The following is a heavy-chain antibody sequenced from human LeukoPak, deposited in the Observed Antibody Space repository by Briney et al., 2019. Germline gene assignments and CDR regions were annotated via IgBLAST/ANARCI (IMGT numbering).Heavy chain of an antibody. CDR2: ISSSGSTI. Sequence: GGSLRLSCAASGFTFSDYYMSWIRQAPGKGLEWVSYISSSGSTIYYADSVKGRFTISRDNSKNTLYLQMNSLRAEDTAVYYCAKDRWITMVRGVINWFDPWGQGTLVTVSS. CDR1: GFTFSDYY. CDR3: AKDRWITMVRGVINWFDP. D-gene: IGHD3-10*01. J-gene: IGHJ5*02. V-gene: IGHV3-11*01.